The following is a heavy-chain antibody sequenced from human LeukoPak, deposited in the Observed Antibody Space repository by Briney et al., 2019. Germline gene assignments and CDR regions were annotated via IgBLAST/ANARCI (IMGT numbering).Heavy chain of an antibody. V-gene: IGHV3-30*04. CDR3: ARGIQLWSRCVEY. D-gene: IGHD5-18*01. Sequence: GGSLRLSCAASGFTFSSYAMHWVRQAPGKGLEWVAVISYDGSKKYYADSVKGRFTISRDNAKNSLYLQMNSLRAEDTAVYYCARGIQLWSRCVEYWGQGTLVTVSS. CDR1: GFTFSSYA. J-gene: IGHJ4*02. CDR2: ISYDGSKK.